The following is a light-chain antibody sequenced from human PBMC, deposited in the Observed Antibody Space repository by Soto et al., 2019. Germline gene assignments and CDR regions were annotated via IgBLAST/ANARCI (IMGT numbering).Light chain of an antibody. CDR2: RNN. CDR1: SSNIGSNY. J-gene: IGLJ2*01. Sequence: QSVLTQPPSASGTPGQRVTISCSGSSSNIGSNYVYWYQQLPGTAPKLLIYRNNQRPSGVPDRISGSRSGTSASLAIIGLRSEDEADYYCASWDDTLSVPIFGGGTKLTVL. V-gene: IGLV1-47*01. CDR3: ASWDDTLSVPI.